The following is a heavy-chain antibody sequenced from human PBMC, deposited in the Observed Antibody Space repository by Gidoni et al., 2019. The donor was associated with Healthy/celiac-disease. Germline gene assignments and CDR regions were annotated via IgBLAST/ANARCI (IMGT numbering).Heavy chain of an antibody. CDR3: ARDSTGGVGFGYFDY. J-gene: IGHJ4*02. CDR2: IYYSGST. D-gene: IGHD2-8*02. CDR1: GGSISSYY. Sequence: QVQLQESGPGLVKPSETLSLTCTVSGGSISSYYWSWIRQPPGKGLEWIGYIYYSGSTNYNPSLKSRVTISVDTSKNQFSLKLSSVTAADTAVYYCARDSTGGVGFGYFDYWGQGTLVTVSS. V-gene: IGHV4-59*01.